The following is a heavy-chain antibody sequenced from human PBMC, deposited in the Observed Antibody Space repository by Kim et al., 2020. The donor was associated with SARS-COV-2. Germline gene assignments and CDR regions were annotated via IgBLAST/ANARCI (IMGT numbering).Heavy chain of an antibody. J-gene: IGHJ4*01. V-gene: IGHV3-43*02. CDR2: ISGDGGSS. Sequence: GGSLRLSCAASGFTFDDYSMHWVRQAPGKGLEWVSLISGDGGSSYYAYSATGRFTISIYNSNNSLYLQLHSLSPETTASSYCSKPKTVTKLPFFYYCG. D-gene: IGHD4-17*01. CDR3: SKPKTVTKLPFFYY. CDR1: GFTFDDYS.